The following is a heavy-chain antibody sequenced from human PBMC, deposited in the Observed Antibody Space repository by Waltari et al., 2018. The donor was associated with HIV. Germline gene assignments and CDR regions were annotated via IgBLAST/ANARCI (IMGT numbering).Heavy chain of an antibody. CDR1: GCTFSSYG. CDR3: AKDGYTPTYFDY. D-gene: IGHD1-1*01. V-gene: IGHV3-30*02. CDR2: ITYDGSNK. J-gene: IGHJ4*02. Sequence: QVQLVESGGDVVQPGGSLRLSCAVAGCTFSSYGMHWVRQAPGKGLEWMSFITYDGSNKYYADSVKGRFTISRDSSKNTLYLQMNGLRSEDTAVYYCAKDGYTPTYFDYWGQGTLVTVSS.